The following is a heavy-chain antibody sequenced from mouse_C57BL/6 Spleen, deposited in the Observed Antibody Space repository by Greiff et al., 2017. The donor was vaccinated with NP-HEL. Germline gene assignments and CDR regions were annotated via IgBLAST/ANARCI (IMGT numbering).Heavy chain of an antibody. CDR2: IYPRDGST. CDR1: GYTFTSYD. J-gene: IGHJ2*01. D-gene: IGHD1-1*01. Sequence: VKLVESGPELVKPGAAVKLSCKASGYTFTSYDINWVKQRPGQGLEWIGWIYPRDGSTKYNEKFKGKATLTVDTSSSTAYMELHSLTSEDSAVYFCAGSSSSYWGQGTTLTVSS. CDR3: AGSSSSY. V-gene: IGHV1-85*01.